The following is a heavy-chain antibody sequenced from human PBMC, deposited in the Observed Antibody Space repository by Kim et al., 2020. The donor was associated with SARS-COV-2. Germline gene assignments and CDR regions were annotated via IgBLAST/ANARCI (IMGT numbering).Heavy chain of an antibody. Sequence: KYSQKFQGRVTITRDTSASTVYMDLSSLRSEDTALYYCARSSVGGGGFDIWGQGTMVTVSS. CDR3: ARSSVGGGGFDI. J-gene: IGHJ3*02. D-gene: IGHD1-26*01. V-gene: IGHV1-3*01.